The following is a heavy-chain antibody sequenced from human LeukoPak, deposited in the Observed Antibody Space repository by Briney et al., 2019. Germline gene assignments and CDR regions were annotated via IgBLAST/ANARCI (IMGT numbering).Heavy chain of an antibody. CDR3: ARLEEQWLVRY. V-gene: IGHV4-59*08. Sequence: SETLSLTCTVSGGSISSYYWSWIRQPPGKGLEWIGYIYYSGSTNYNPSLKSRVTISVDTSKNQFSLKLSSVTAADTAVYYCARLEEQWLVRYWGQGTLVTVSS. D-gene: IGHD6-19*01. CDR2: IYYSGST. J-gene: IGHJ4*02. CDR1: GGSISSYY.